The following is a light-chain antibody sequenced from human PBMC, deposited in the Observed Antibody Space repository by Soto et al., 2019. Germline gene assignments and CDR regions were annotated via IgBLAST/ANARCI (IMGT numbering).Light chain of an antibody. CDR1: QGIRND. J-gene: IGKJ3*01. CDR2: ASS. CDR3: LQDYNYPHT. Sequence: AIQMTQSPSYLSASIGDRVTITCRASQGIRNDLGWYQQKPGKAPKVLIYASSNLHSGVPSRFSGSGSGTDFTLTISSLQPEDFATYDCLQDYNYPHTVGPGTKVDIK. V-gene: IGKV1-6*01.